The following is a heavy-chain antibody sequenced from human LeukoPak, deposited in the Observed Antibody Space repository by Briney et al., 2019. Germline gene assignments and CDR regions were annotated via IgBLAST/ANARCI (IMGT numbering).Heavy chain of an antibody. D-gene: IGHD1-26*01. Sequence: GGSLRLSCAASGFTFSSYWMSWVRQAPGKGLEWVANIKQDGSEKYYVDSVKGRFTISRDNAKNSLYLQMNGLRAEDTAVYYCARVTGYSGTLGYMDVWGKGTTVTVSS. V-gene: IGHV3-7*01. CDR3: ARVTGYSGTLGYMDV. CDR2: IKQDGSEK. CDR1: GFTFSSYW. J-gene: IGHJ6*03.